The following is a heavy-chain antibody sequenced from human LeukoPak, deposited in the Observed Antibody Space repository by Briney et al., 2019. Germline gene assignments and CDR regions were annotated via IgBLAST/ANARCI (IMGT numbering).Heavy chain of an antibody. CDR2: IYSGGST. Sequence: GGSLRLSCAASGFTVSSNYMSWVRQAPGKGLEWVSVIYSGGSTYYADSVKGRFTISRDNSKNTLYLQINSLRAEDTAIYYCSNAHFRDYWGQGTLVTVSS. D-gene: IGHD2/OR15-2a*01. CDR1: GFTVSSNY. J-gene: IGHJ4*02. V-gene: IGHV3-53*01. CDR3: SNAHFRDY.